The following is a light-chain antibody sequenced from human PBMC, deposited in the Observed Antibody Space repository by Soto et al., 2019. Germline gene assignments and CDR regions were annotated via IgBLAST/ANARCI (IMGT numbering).Light chain of an antibody. V-gene: IGLV2-23*01. CDR3: CSYAGSSISYV. Sequence: QSALTQPASVSGSPGQSITISCTGTSSDVGGYNLVSWYQQHPGKAPKLMIYEGSKRPSGVPNRFSGSKSGNTASLTISGLQAEDEADYYCCSYAGSSISYVFGTGTKVTVL. J-gene: IGLJ1*01. CDR1: SSDVGGYNL. CDR2: EGS.